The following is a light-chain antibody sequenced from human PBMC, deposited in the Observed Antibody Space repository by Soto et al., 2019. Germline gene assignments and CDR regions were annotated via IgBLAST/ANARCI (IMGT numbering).Light chain of an antibody. Sequence: DIQMTQSPSSLSASVGDRVTITCRASQNIYTYLNWYQQKPGKAPKLLIHAASTLQRGGPSGFSGSGSGTDFTLTIHSLQPEHLATYYCQESFSNSWTFGQGTKVEI. CDR1: QNIYTY. CDR2: AAS. J-gene: IGKJ1*01. V-gene: IGKV1-39*01. CDR3: QESFSNSWT.